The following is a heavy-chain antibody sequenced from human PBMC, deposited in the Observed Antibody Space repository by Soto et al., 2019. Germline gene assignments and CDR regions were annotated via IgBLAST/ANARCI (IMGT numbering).Heavy chain of an antibody. Sequence: SETLSLTCTVSGGSISSYYWSWIRQPPGKGLEWIGYIYYSGSTNYNPSLKSRVTISVDTSKNQFSLKLSSVTAADTAVYYCARDSYVYCSSTSCYSGFDPWGQGTLVTVSS. CDR3: ARDSYVYCSSTSCYSGFDP. V-gene: IGHV4-59*01. CDR1: GGSISSYY. J-gene: IGHJ5*02. CDR2: IYYSGST. D-gene: IGHD2-2*01.